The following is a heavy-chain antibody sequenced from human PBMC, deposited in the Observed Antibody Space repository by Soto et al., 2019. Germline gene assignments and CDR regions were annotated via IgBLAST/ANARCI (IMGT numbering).Heavy chain of an antibody. Sequence: PGGSLRLSCEASGFVFTNFLMHWVRHVPGKGLVWVARIDTSGHSTNYAESVKGRFTISRDNAENTVSLQMNSLRVEDTGVYYCAKDSWYFDLWSQGSQVTVSS. CDR1: GFVFTNFL. D-gene: IGHD6-13*01. CDR2: IDTSGHST. CDR3: AKDSWYFDL. J-gene: IGHJ4*02. V-gene: IGHV3-74*01.